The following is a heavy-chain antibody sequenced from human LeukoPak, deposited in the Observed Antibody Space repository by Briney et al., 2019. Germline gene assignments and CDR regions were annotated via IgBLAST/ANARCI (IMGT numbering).Heavy chain of an antibody. CDR2: ISSSGSTI. CDR3: ARGGVLRYFDWLSVPYYFDY. CDR1: GFTSSDYY. V-gene: IGHV3-11*01. J-gene: IGHJ4*02. D-gene: IGHD3-9*01. Sequence: PGGSLRLSCAASGFTSSDYYMSWIRQAPGKGLEWVSYISSSGSTIYYADSVKGRFTISRDNAKNSLCLQMNSLRAEDTAVYYCARGGVLRYFDWLSVPYYFDYWGQGTLVTVSS.